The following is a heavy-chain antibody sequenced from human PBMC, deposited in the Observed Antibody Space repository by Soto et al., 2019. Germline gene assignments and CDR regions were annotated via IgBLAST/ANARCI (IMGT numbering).Heavy chain of an antibody. V-gene: IGHV4-39*01. J-gene: IGHJ4*02. CDR1: GGSISSSSYY. D-gene: IGHD3-22*01. CDR3: ARAHTYYYDSSGQFDS. Sequence: SETLSLTCTVSGGSISSSSYYWGWIRQPPGKGLEWIGSIYYSGSTYYNPSLKSRVTISVDTSKNQFSLKLSSVTAADTAVYYCARAHTYYYDSSGQFDSWGQGTLVNVSS. CDR2: IYYSGST.